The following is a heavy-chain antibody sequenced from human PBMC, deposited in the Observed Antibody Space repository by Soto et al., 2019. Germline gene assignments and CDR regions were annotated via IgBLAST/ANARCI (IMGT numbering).Heavy chain of an antibody. J-gene: IGHJ6*02. CDR2: IYSGGTT. D-gene: IGHD5-12*01. V-gene: IGHV3-66*01. Sequence: EVQLVESGGALVQPGGSLRLSCAASGFSVSLNYMSWVRQAPGKGLEWVSVIYSGGTTYYADSVKGRFTISRDSSTNTRYLQRASLRAGDTAVYYCARAGTDIAAYYYYSALDVWGQGTTVAVSS. CDR3: ARAGTDIAAYYYYSALDV. CDR1: GFSVSLNY.